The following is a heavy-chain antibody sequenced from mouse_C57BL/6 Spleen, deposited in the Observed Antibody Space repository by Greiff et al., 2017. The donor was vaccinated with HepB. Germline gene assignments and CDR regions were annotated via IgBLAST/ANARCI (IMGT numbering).Heavy chain of an antibody. J-gene: IGHJ2*01. CDR1: GFTFSDYG. V-gene: IGHV5-17*01. CDR3: AKDYYGSSYD. CDR2: ISSGSSTI. Sequence: EVHLVESGGGLVKPGGSLKLSCAASGFTFSDYGMHWVRQAPEKGLEWVAYISSGSSTIYYADTVKGRFTISRDNAKNTLFLQMTSLRSEDTAMYYCAKDYYGSSYDWGQGTTLTVSS. D-gene: IGHD1-1*01.